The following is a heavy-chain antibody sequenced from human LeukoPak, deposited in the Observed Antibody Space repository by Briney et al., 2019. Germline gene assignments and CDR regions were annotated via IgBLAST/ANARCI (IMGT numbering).Heavy chain of an antibody. D-gene: IGHD3-9*01. Sequence: SETLSPTCTVSGGSISSYYWSWIRQPPGKGLEWIGYIYYSGSTNYNPSLKSRVTISVDTSKNQFSLKLSSVTAADTAVYYCARDLLGVPAGYSYYYYYGMDVWGQGTTVTVSS. V-gene: IGHV4-59*01. CDR2: IYYSGST. J-gene: IGHJ6*02. CDR1: GGSISSYY. CDR3: ARDLLGVPAGYSYYYYYGMDV.